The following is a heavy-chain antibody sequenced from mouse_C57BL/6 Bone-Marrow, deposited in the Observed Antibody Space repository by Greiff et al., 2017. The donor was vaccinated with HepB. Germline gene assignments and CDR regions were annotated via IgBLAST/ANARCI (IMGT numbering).Heavy chain of an antibody. D-gene: IGHD4-1*01. CDR1: GYTFTSYW. CDR3: AREGTGDYYAMDY. V-gene: IGHV1-52*01. J-gene: IGHJ4*01. Sequence: QVQLKQPGAELVRPGSSVKLSCKASGYTFTSYWMHWVKQRPIQGLEWIGNIDPSDSETHYNQKFKDKATLTVDKSSSTAYMQLSSLTSEDSAVYYCAREGTGDYYAMDYWGQGTSVTVSS. CDR2: IDPSDSET.